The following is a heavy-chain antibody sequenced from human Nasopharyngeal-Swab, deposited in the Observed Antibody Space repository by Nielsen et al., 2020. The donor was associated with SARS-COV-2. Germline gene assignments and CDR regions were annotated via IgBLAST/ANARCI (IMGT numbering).Heavy chain of an antibody. V-gene: IGHV5-10-1*01. D-gene: IGHD3-10*01. CDR2: IDPTDSNI. Sequence: VRQMPGKGLEWMGRIDPTDSNINYSPSFQGHVTIPADKSISTAYLHWSSLKASDTAMYYCARLNYYGSGSYFSLDYWGQGTLVTVSS. J-gene: IGHJ4*02. CDR3: ARLNYYGSGSYFSLDY.